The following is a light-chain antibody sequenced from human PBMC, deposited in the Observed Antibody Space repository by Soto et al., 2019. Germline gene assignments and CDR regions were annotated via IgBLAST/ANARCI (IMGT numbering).Light chain of an antibody. CDR2: DTS. Sequence: QAVVTQEPSLTVSPGGTVTLTCGSSTGAVTSGHYPYWFQQKPGQAPRTLIYDTSNKHSWTPARLSVSLLGGKAALTLSGAQPGDEAEYYCLLSCSGARVFGGGTQLTVL. CDR3: LLSCSGARV. CDR1: TGAVTSGHY. J-gene: IGLJ3*02. V-gene: IGLV7-46*01.